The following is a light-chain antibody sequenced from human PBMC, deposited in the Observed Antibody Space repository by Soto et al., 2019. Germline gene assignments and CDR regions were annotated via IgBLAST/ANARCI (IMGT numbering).Light chain of an antibody. Sequence: DIQMTQSPSTLSASVGDRVTITCRASQSISSWLAWYQQKPGKAPKLLIYKASSLESGVPSRFSGSGSGTEFTVTISSLQPDDFWTYYCQQHNSYSTLVQWTKVEIK. CDR3: QQHNSYST. CDR1: QSISSW. V-gene: IGKV1-5*03. J-gene: IGKJ1*01. CDR2: KAS.